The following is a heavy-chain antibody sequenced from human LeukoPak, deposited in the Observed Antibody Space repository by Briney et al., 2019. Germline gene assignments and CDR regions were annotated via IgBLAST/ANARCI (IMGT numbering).Heavy chain of an antibody. CDR3: ARRSERAVAAYAFDI. CDR1: GSSFTSYW. V-gene: IGHV5-51*01. Sequence: GASLKISCTGSGSSFTSYWIGWVRQLPGKGLEWMGIIYVGDSGTRYSPSFQGQVTISADKSISTAYLQWSSLKASDTAMYYCARRSERAVAAYAFDIWGQGTMVTVSS. CDR2: IYVGDSGT. D-gene: IGHD6-19*01. J-gene: IGHJ3*02.